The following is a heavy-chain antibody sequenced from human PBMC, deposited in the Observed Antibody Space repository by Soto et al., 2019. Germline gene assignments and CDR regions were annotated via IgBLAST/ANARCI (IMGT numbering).Heavy chain of an antibody. J-gene: IGHJ4*02. CDR1: GYTFTSYG. CDR2: ISAYNGNT. V-gene: IGHV1-18*01. Sequence: ASVKVSCKASGYTFTSYGISCVRQAPGQGLEWMGWISAYNGNTNYAQKLQGRVTMTTDTSTSTAYMELRSLRSDDTAVYYCATMGTPVTGLYYFDYWGQGTLVTVSS. CDR3: ATMGTPVTGLYYFDY. D-gene: IGHD4-17*01.